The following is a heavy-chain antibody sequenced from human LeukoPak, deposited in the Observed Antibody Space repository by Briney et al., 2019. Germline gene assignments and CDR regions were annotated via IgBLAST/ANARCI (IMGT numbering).Heavy chain of an antibody. J-gene: IGHJ3*02. V-gene: IGHV4-34*01. CDR2: TNHSGST. CDR1: GGSFSGHY. CDR3: ARVEVIAAAGTNHAFDI. D-gene: IGHD6-13*01. Sequence: SETLSLTCAIYGGSFSGHYWGWIRQPPGKGLEWIGETNHSGSTNYDPSLKSRVTISVDTSRNQFSLNLSSVTAADTAVYYCARVEVIAAAGTNHAFDIWGQGTMVTVSS.